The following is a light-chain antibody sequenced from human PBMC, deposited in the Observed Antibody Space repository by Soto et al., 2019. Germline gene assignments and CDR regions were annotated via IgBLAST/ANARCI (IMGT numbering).Light chain of an antibody. V-gene: IGKV1-27*01. J-gene: IGKJ3*01. CDR1: QDIRNF. CDR3: QKYSSVPV. Sequence: DIQMTQSPTSLSASVGDRVTITCRASQDIRNFVAWYQQKPGKATKLLIYAASTLQSGVPSRFSGSGSGTDLHLTSNSLQPEDVATYSCQKYSSVPVFGPGTKVEIK. CDR2: AAS.